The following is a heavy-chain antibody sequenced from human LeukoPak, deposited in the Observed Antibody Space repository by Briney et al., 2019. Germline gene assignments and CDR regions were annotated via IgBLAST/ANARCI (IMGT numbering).Heavy chain of an antibody. J-gene: IGHJ4*02. CDR1: GFTFSSYW. CDR3: ARAADYGGNPPAYYFDY. CDR2: IKQDGSEK. Sequence: GGSLRLSCAASGFTFSSYWMSWVRQAPGKGLEWVANIKQDGSEKYYVDSVKGRFTISRGNAKNSLYLQMNSLRAEDTAVYYCARAADYGGNPPAYYFDYWGQGTLVTVSS. D-gene: IGHD4-23*01. V-gene: IGHV3-7*01.